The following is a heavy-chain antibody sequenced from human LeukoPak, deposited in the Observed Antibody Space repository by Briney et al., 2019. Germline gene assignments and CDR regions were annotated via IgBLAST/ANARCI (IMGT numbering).Heavy chain of an antibody. CDR2: IRSKTNNYAT. Sequence: GGSLKLSWAASGFTFSGSDIHWVRQASGKGLEWVGHIRSKTNNYATADAASVKGRFTFSRDESKNTAYIQMNSLKTEDTAVYYCTRHNYDRSGYGAFDIWGQGTMVTVSS. CDR3: TRHNYDRSGYGAFDI. V-gene: IGHV3-73*01. CDR1: GFTFSGSD. D-gene: IGHD3-22*01. J-gene: IGHJ3*02.